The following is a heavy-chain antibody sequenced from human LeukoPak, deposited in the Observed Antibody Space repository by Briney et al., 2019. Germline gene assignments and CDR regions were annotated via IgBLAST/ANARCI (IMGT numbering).Heavy chain of an antibody. D-gene: IGHD5-24*01. V-gene: IGHV4-59*08. CDR3: ARRNGYSLDAFDI. CDR2: IHYSGST. CDR1: GGSISSYY. Sequence: PSATLSLTCTVSGGSISSYYWNWIRQPPGKGLEWIGYIHYSGSTNYNPSLKSRVTISVDTSKNQFSLKLSSVTAADTAVYYCARRNGYSLDAFDIWGQGTMVTVSS. J-gene: IGHJ3*02.